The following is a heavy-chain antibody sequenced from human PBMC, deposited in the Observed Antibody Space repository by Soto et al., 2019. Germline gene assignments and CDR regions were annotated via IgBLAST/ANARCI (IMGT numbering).Heavy chain of an antibody. CDR2: ISDTT. V-gene: IGHV3-23*01. CDR3: AKTVWEASGSAPSVTVEF. J-gene: IGHJ4*02. CDR1: GFTFSDYT. D-gene: IGHD3-10*01. Sequence: EVQLLESGGDLVQPGGSLRLSCAASGFTFSDYTMTWVRQAPGKGLEWVSTISDTTFYADSVKGRITNSRDNSRSLVSMQMNGLRAEDTATYYCAKTVWEASGSAPSVTVEFWGQGALVIVSS.